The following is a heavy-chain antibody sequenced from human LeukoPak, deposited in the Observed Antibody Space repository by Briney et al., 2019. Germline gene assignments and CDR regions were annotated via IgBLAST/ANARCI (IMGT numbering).Heavy chain of an antibody. D-gene: IGHD3-22*01. V-gene: IGHV3-23*01. Sequence: ETLSLTCTVSGGSITSFYWSWIRQSAGKGLEWVSAISGSGGSTYYADSVKGRFTISRDNSKNTLYLQMNSLRAEDTAVYYCAKAFYSDSSGWFDYWGQGTLVTVSS. CDR1: GGSITSFY. J-gene: IGHJ4*02. CDR2: ISGSGGST. CDR3: AKAFYSDSSGWFDY.